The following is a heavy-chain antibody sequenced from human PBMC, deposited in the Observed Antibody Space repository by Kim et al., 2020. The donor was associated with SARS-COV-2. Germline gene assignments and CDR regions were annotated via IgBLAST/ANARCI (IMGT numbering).Heavy chain of an antibody. J-gene: IGHJ5*02. V-gene: IGHV4-59*08. Sequence: SETLSLTCTVSGGSISSYYWSWIRQPPGKGLEWIGYIYYSGSTKYNPSLKSRVTIAVDTSKNQFSLKLSSVTAADTAVYYCARHPGITIFGVVIIPAWFDPWREGTLVTVSS. D-gene: IGHD3-3*01. CDR2: IYYSGST. CDR3: ARHPGITIFGVVIIPAWFDP. CDR1: GGSISSYY.